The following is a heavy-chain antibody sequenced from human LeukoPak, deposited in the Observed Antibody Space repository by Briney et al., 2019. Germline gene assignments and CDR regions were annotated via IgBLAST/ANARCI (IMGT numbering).Heavy chain of an antibody. V-gene: IGHV3-21*01. D-gene: IGHD2-21*01. CDR1: RFTFSTYS. CDR2: ISSRSTYI. CDR3: ATSMAQDVDAFHI. J-gene: IGHJ3*02. Sequence: GGSLRLSCAASRFTFSTYSMNWVRQAPGKGLEWVSSISSRSTYIYYADSVKGRFTISRDNAKNSLYLQMNNLRAEDTAMYCATSMAQDVDAFHIWGQGTMVTVSS.